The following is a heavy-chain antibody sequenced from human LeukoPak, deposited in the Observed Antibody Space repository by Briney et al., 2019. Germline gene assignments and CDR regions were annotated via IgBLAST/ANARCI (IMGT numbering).Heavy chain of an antibody. CDR3: ARAPYGSVDP. V-gene: IGHV1-18*01. Sequence: ASVKVSCKASGYTFTSYGISWVRQAPGQGLEWMGWISAYNGNTNYAQKFQGRVTITADESTSTAYMELSSLRSEDTAVYYCARAPYGSVDPWGQGTLVTVSS. CDR2: ISAYNGNT. J-gene: IGHJ5*02. CDR1: GYTFTSYG. D-gene: IGHD3-10*01.